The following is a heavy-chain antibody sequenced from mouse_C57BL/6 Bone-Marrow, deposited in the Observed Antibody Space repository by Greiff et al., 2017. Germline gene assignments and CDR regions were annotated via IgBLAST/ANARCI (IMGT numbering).Heavy chain of an antibody. Sequence: LVESGAELVRPGASVKLSCTASGFNIKDDYMHWVKQRPEQGLEWSGWIDPENGYTEYASKFQGKATITADTSSNTAYLQLSSLTSEDTAVYYCTTHYDYLWFAYWVQGTLVTVSA. J-gene: IGHJ3*01. CDR1: GFNIKDDY. V-gene: IGHV14-4*01. CDR3: TTHYDYLWFAY. CDR2: IDPENGYT. D-gene: IGHD2-4*01.